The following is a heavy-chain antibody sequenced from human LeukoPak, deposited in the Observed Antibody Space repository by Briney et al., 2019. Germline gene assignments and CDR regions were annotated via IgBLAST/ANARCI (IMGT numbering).Heavy chain of an antibody. Sequence: SETLSLTCTVSGGSISGHWWSWIRRPPGKGLEWLGDIESTGRLNDNPSLRSRVTLSVDTSKNQFSLKVTSVTAADTAVYYCARPTTTPACDYHYPYIHVWGKGITVTVSS. D-gene: IGHD1-1*01. CDR2: IESTGRL. CDR3: ARPTTTPACDYHYPYIHV. J-gene: IGHJ6*03. CDR1: GGSISGHW. V-gene: IGHV4-4*09.